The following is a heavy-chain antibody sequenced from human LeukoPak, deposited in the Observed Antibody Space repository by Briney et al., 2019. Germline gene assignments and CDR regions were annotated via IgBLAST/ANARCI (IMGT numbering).Heavy chain of an antibody. CDR3: ARRGAVVEPRGAFDI. J-gene: IGHJ3*02. V-gene: IGHV4-39*01. Sequence: SETLSLTCIVSNGSISSSSYYWGWIRQSPGKGLEWIGSVYYSGSTYYNPSLKSRVTISVDTSKNQFSLELSSVTAADTAVYYCARRGAVVEPRGAFDIWGQGTMVTVSS. CDR1: NGSISSSSYY. D-gene: IGHD2-15*01. CDR2: VYYSGST.